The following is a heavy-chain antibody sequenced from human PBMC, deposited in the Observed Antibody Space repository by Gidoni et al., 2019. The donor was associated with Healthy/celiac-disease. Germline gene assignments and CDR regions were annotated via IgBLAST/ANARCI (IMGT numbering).Heavy chain of an antibody. D-gene: IGHD1-26*01. J-gene: IGHJ4*02. Sequence: QVQLQESGPGLVTPSETLSLTCPVSGGSISSYSWSWIRQPPGKGLEWIGYIYYSGSTNYNPSLKSRVTISVDTSKNKSSLKLSSVTAADTAVYYCARGGGSYYFDYWGQGTLVTVSS. CDR2: IYYSGST. CDR3: ARGGGSYYFDY. CDR1: GGSISSYS. V-gene: IGHV4-59*01.